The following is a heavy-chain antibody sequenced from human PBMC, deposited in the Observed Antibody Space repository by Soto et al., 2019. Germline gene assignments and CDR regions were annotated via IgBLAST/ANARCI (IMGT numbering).Heavy chain of an antibody. CDR2: IIPIFGTA. CDR1: GVTFSSYA. Sequence: QVQLVQSGAEVKKPGSSVKVSCKASGVTFSSYAISWVRQAPGQGLEWMGGIIPIFGTANYAQKVQGRVTIAAEESTSTAYMELSSLRTEDTAVYYCAWFCSGGSCYGWFDPWGQGTLVTVSS. V-gene: IGHV1-69*01. CDR3: AWFCSGGSCYGWFDP. D-gene: IGHD2-15*01. J-gene: IGHJ5*02.